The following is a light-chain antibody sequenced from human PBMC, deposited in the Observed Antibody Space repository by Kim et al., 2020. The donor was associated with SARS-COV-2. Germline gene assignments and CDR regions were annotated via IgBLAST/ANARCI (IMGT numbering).Light chain of an antibody. J-gene: IGLJ2*01. CDR3: NSRDSNDNVV. Sequence: VALGQTVRITCQGDSLRSYYATWYQQKPGQAPIVVIYGKNNRPSGIPNRFSGSSSGNTASLTITGTQAGDEADYYCNSRDSNDNVVFGGGTQLTVL. V-gene: IGLV3-19*01. CDR2: GKN. CDR1: SLRSYY.